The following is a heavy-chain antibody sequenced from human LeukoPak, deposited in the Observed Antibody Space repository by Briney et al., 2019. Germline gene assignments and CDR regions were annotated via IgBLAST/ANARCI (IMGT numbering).Heavy chain of an antibody. CDR1: GFTFSSYG. CDR3: AKDHSSSWCD. D-gene: IGHD6-13*01. V-gene: IGHV3-30*02. Sequence: GGSLRLSCAASGFTFSSYGMHWVRQAPGKGLEWVAFIRFDGTNKYSADSVKGRFTISRDNSKDTLYLQMNSLRAEDTAVYYCAKDHSSSWCDWGQGTLVTVSS. CDR2: IRFDGTNK. J-gene: IGHJ4*02.